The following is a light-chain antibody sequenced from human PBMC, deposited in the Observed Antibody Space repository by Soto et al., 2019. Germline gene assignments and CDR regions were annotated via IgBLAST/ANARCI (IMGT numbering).Light chain of an antibody. CDR2: LNSDGSH. J-gene: IGLJ2*01. CDR1: SGYSSYA. V-gene: IGLV4-69*01. Sequence: QLVLTQSPSASASLGASVKLTCTLSSGYSSYAIAWHQQQPEKGPRYLMKLNSDGSHSKGDGIPDRLSGSSSGAERYLTISSLQSEDEADYYCQTWGTGPLVFGGGTQLTVL. CDR3: QTWGTGPLV.